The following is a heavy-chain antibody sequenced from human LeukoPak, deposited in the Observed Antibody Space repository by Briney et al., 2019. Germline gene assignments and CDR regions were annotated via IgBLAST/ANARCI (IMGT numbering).Heavy chain of an antibody. CDR1: GYTFTSYG. J-gene: IGHJ6*03. Sequence: GASVKVSCKASGYTFTSYGISWVRQAPGQGLEWMGWISAYNGNTNYAQKLQGRVTMTTDTSTSTSFMELRSLRSDATAVYYCASSPPGSGSYNYYYMDVWGKGTTVTISS. CDR3: ASSPPGSGSYNYYYMDV. V-gene: IGHV1-18*01. CDR2: ISAYNGNT. D-gene: IGHD3-10*01.